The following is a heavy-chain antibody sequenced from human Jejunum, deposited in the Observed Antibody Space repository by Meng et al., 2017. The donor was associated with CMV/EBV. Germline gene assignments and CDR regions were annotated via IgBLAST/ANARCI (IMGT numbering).Heavy chain of an antibody. CDR1: GYRFSEYN. J-gene: IGHJ4*02. CDR3: ARFTVATGAY. V-gene: IGHV1-2*06. CDR2: INAKSGDT. D-gene: IGHD4-17*01. Sequence: VSCKASGYRFSEYNVNWVRQAPGKGLEWMGRINAKSGDTKYAQKFQGRVHMTRDTSISTGYMELSSLTSDDTAIYYCARFTVATGAYWGQGTLVTVSS.